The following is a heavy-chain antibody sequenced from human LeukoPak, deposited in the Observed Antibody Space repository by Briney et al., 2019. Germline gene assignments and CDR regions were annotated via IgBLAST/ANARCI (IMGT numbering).Heavy chain of an antibody. J-gene: IGHJ5*02. CDR1: GLTFSSYA. V-gene: IGHV3-23*01. CDR2: ISGSGGST. Sequence: PGGSLRLSCAASGLTFSSYAMSWVRQAPGKGLEWVSAISGSGGSTYYADPVKGRFTISRDNSKNTLYLQMNSLRAEDTAVYYCAKDRVVITPLGWFDPWGQGTLVTVSS. CDR3: AKDRVVITPLGWFDP. D-gene: IGHD3-22*01.